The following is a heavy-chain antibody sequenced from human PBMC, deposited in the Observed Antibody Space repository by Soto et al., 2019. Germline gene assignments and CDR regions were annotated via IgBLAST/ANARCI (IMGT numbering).Heavy chain of an antibody. J-gene: IGHJ4*02. Sequence: EVQLGETGGGLIQPGGSLRLSCAASGFTVSSNYMSWVRQAPGKGLEWVSVIYSGGSTYYADSVKGRFTISRDNSKNTLYLQMNSLRAEDTAVYYCARAMAAAGHFDYWGQGTLVTVSS. CDR1: GFTVSSNY. CDR2: IYSGGST. D-gene: IGHD6-13*01. CDR3: ARAMAAAGHFDY. V-gene: IGHV3-53*02.